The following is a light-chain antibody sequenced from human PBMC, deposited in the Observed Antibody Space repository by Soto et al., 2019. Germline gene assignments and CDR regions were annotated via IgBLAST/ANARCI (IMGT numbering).Light chain of an antibody. J-gene: IGKJ1*01. CDR3: QQYGSSPPT. Sequence: EIVLTQSPGTLSLSPGERATLSCRASQSVSSNYLAWYQRKPGQAPRLLIYGASSRAIDIPNRFSGSGSGTDFTLTITRLEPEDCAVYYCQQYGSSPPTFGQGTEVEI. V-gene: IGKV3-20*01. CDR1: QSVSSNY. CDR2: GAS.